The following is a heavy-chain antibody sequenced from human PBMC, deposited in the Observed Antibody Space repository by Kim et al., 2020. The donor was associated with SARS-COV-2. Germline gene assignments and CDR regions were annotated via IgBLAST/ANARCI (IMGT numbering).Heavy chain of an antibody. V-gene: IGHV4-59*09. CDR3: ARGREGYTSSWYLDY. D-gene: IGHD6-13*01. J-gene: IGHJ4*02. Sequence: PPLTRRVTISVDTSKNRFSLKLSSVTAADTAVYYCARGREGYTSSWYLDYWGQGTLVTVSS.